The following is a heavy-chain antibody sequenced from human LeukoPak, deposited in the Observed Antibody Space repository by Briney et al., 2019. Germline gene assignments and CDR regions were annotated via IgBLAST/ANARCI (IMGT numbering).Heavy chain of an antibody. CDR1: GYSFISYW. V-gene: IGHV5-51*01. CDR3: ARQEYCSGGSCYTWFDP. D-gene: IGHD2-15*01. CDR2: IYPADSDI. Sequence: GESLKISCKGSGYSFISYWIGWVRQLPGKGLEWMGIIYPADSDIRYSPSFQGQVTISADKSISTAYLQWSSLKASDTAMYYCARQEYCSGGSCYTWFDPWGQGTLVTVSS. J-gene: IGHJ5*02.